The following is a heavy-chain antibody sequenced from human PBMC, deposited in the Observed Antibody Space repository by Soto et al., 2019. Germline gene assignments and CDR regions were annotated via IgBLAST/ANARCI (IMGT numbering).Heavy chain of an antibody. CDR3: ARFTDNSSGYHIDTFDI. CDR1: GGSISSGDYY. J-gene: IGHJ3*02. V-gene: IGHV4-31*03. CDR2: IYYSGST. Sequence: QVQLQESGPGLVKPSQTLSLTCTVSGGSISSGDYYWSWIRQHPGKGLEWIGYIYYSGSTYYNPSLKSRVTISVDTSKNQFSLKLSSVTAADTAVYYCARFTDNSSGYHIDTFDIWGQETMVTVSS. D-gene: IGHD3-22*01.